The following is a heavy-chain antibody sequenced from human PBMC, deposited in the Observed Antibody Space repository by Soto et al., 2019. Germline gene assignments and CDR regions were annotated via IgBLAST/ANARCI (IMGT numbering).Heavy chain of an antibody. CDR2: ISWNSGSI. D-gene: IGHD3-10*01. CDR1: GFTFDDYA. J-gene: IGHJ4*02. CDR3: ASEYYYAN. Sequence: EVQLVESGGGLVQPGRSLRLSCAASGFTFDDYAMHWVRQAPGKGLEWVSGISWNSGSIGYADSVKGRFTISRDNAKNSLYLQMTSLRAEDTALYYCASEYYYANWGQGTLVTVSS. V-gene: IGHV3-9*01.